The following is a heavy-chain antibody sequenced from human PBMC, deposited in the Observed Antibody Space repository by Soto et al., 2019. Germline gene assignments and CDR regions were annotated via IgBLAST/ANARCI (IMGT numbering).Heavy chain of an antibody. D-gene: IGHD2-15*01. J-gene: IGHJ4*02. CDR1: GFTFSNAW. Sequence: EVQLVESGGGLVEPGGSLRLSCAASGFTFSNAWMSWVRQAPGKGLEWVGRIQSKTDGETTDYAAPVKGRITISRDDAKNTLYLPMNSLQTEDTGVYYCTTGLGSPNNYWGQGTLVTVSS. CDR3: TTGLGSPNNY. V-gene: IGHV3-15*01. CDR2: IQSKTDGETT.